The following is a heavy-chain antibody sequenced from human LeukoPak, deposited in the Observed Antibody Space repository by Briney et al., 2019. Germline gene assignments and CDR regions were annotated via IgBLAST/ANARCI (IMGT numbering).Heavy chain of an antibody. Sequence: PGGSLRLSCAASGFTFSSYWMNWARQAPGKGLEWVASINHNGNVNYYVDSVKGRFTISRDNAKNSLYLQMSNLRAEDTAVYYCARQYFDYWGQGTLVTVSS. CDR1: GFTFSSYW. J-gene: IGHJ4*02. V-gene: IGHV3-7*03. CDR3: ARQYFDY. CDR2: INHNGNVN.